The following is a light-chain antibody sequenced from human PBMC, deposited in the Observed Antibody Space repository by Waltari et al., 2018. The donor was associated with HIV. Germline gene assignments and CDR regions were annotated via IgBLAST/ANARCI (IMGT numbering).Light chain of an antibody. J-gene: IGKJ5*01. Sequence: IVLTQSPGTLSLSPGERATLSCRASQRVGGSYLAWYKQKPGQAPRLLIHGASSRATAIPDRFSGSGSGTDVNLTINRLETEDYAVYYGQQYGTSPRTFGQGTRLEIK. CDR1: QRVGGSY. CDR2: GAS. CDR3: QQYGTSPRT. V-gene: IGKV3-20*01.